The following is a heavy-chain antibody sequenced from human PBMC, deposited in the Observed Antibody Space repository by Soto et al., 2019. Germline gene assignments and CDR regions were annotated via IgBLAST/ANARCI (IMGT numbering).Heavy chain of an antibody. CDR1: GGTFSSYT. CDR2: IIPILGIA. D-gene: IGHD5-18*01. V-gene: IGHV1-69*02. Sequence: SVKVSCKASGGTFSSYTISWVRQAPGQGLEWMGRIIPILGIANYAQKFQGRVTITADKSTSTAYMELSSLRSEDTAVYYCARTVDTAMVNPYYYMDVWGKGTTVTVSS. J-gene: IGHJ6*03. CDR3: ARTVDTAMVNPYYYMDV.